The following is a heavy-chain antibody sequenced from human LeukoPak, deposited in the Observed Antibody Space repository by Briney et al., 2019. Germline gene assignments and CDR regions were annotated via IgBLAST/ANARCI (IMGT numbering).Heavy chain of an antibody. D-gene: IGHD1-26*01. CDR1: GFTFVDYG. Sequence: PGGSLRLSCAASGFTFVDYGMSWVRQAPGKGLEWVSGINWNGGSTGYADSVKGRFTISRDNAKNSLYLQMNSLRAEDTALYYCARKTSGSSDWYFDLWGRGTLVTVSS. CDR2: INWNGGST. V-gene: IGHV3-20*04. J-gene: IGHJ2*01. CDR3: ARKTSGSSDWYFDL.